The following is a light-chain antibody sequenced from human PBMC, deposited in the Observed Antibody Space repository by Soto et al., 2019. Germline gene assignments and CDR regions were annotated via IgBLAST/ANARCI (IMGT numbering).Light chain of an antibody. CDR3: QQYNNWPPFT. V-gene: IGKV3-15*01. Sequence: EIVMTQSPATLSVSPGERATLSCRASQSLSDDLAWYQQKPGQTPRLLIYGASTRATGIPARFSGSGFGTEFPLTISSLQSEDSAVYYCQQYNNWPPFTFGPGTRVDIK. J-gene: IGKJ3*01. CDR1: QSLSDD. CDR2: GAS.